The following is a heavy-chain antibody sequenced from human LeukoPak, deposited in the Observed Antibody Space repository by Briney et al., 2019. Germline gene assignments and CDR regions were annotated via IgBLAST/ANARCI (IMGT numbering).Heavy chain of an antibody. CDR3: ARDAGPAAIQGWFDP. J-gene: IGHJ5*02. V-gene: IGHV3-30*03. Sequence: GGSLRLSCAASGFTFSSYGMHWVRQAPGKGLEWVAVISYDGSNKYYADSVKGRFTISRDNAKNSLYLQMNSLRAEDTAVYYCARDAGPAAIQGWFDPWGQGTLVTVSS. CDR1: GFTFSSYG. CDR2: ISYDGSNK. D-gene: IGHD2-2*02.